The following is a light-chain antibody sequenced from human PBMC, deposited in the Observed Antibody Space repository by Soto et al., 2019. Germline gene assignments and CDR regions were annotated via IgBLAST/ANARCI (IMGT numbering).Light chain of an antibody. Sequence: DIQMTQSPSSLSASVGDRVTITCRASQGISNYLAGYKQKPGKVPKLLIYAASTLQSGVQSRFSGSGSGTDFTLAISSLQPEDVATYYCQKYNSAARTFGQRTNVEIK. CDR2: AAS. J-gene: IGKJ1*01. CDR1: QGISNY. V-gene: IGKV1-27*01. CDR3: QKYNSAART.